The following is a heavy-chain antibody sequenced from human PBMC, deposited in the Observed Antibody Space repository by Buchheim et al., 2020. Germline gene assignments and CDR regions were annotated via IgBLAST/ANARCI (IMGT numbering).Heavy chain of an antibody. Sequence: QVQLVESGGGVVQPGRSLGLSCTASGFTLSSFAMSWVRQAPGKGLEWVAIIWYDGSNKYYTESVKGRFTVTRDNSKNTLYLQMSGLRADDTAVYYCARVMDRAAYGMDVWGQGTT. J-gene: IGHJ6*02. CDR2: IWYDGSNK. CDR1: GFTLSSFA. V-gene: IGHV3-33*01. CDR3: ARVMDRAAYGMDV. D-gene: IGHD5-18*01.